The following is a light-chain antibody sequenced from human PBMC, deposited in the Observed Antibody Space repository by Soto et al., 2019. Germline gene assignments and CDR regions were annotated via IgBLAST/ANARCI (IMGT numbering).Light chain of an antibody. CDR2: EVT. Sequence: QSALTQPASVSGSPGQSITISCTGTSGDIGSYTYVSWYQQYPGKAPKLLISEVTKRPSGVSNRFSGSKSGNTASLTISGLQAEDEAHYYCSSYTTNSPPVVFGGGTKLTVL. CDR1: SGDIGSYTY. CDR3: SSYTTNSPPVV. J-gene: IGLJ2*01. V-gene: IGLV2-14*01.